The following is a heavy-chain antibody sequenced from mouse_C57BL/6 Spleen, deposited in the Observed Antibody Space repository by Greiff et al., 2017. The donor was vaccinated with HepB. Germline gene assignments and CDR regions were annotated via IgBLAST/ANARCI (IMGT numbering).Heavy chain of an antibody. J-gene: IGHJ2*01. Sequence: EVKLMESGGGLVKPGGSLKLSCAASGFTFSDYGMHWVRQAPEKGLEWVAYISSGSSTIYYADTVKGRFTISSDNAKNTLFLQMTSLRSEDTAMYYCARGDYDFYFDYWGQGTTLTVSS. CDR2: ISSGSSTI. CDR3: ARGDYDFYFDY. CDR1: GFTFSDYG. D-gene: IGHD2-4*01. V-gene: IGHV5-17*01.